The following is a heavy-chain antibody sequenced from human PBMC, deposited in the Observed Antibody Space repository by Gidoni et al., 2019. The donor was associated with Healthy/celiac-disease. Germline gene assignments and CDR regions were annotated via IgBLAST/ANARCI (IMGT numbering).Heavy chain of an antibody. CDR2: ISGSGGST. CDR1: GSPFARFP. V-gene: IGHV3-23*01. J-gene: IGHJ4*02. D-gene: IGHD2-21*01. CDR3: AKVGLAYCGGDCYRPGGYFDY. Sequence: EVKLLGSGGGWFRPGGALSPPWAAPGSPFARFPMTGFRQAPGKGLEWVSAISGSGGSTYYADSVKGRFTISRDNSKNTLYLQMNSLRAEDTAVYYCAKVGLAYCGGDCYRPGGYFDYWGQGTLVTVSS.